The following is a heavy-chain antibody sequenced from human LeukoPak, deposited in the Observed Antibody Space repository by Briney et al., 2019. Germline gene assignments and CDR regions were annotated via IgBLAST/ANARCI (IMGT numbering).Heavy chain of an antibody. Sequence: GGSLRLSCAASGFTFDDYAMHWVRQAPGKGLEWVSGISWNSGSIGYADSVKGRFTISRDNAKNSLYLQMNSLRAEDTALYYCAKDMGSSGTLDYWGQGTLVTVSS. CDR1: GFTFDDYA. V-gene: IGHV3-9*01. CDR3: AKDMGSSGTLDY. CDR2: ISWNSGSI. D-gene: IGHD3-22*01. J-gene: IGHJ4*02.